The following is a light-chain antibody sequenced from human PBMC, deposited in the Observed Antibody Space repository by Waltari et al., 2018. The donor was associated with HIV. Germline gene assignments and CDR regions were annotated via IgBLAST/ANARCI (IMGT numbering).Light chain of an antibody. J-gene: IGLJ2*01. V-gene: IGLV2-11*01. CDR3: CSYGGTWTNVV. CDR2: DSL. Sequence: QSALTQPRSVSGSPGQSVTISCTGTSGGFSNYNYVSWYQQHPGKAPKLISYDSLKRPSWCPDRFSGHKSGHTASLTISGLQADYEADYYCCSYGGTWTNVVFGGVTELTVL. CDR1: SGGFSNYNY.